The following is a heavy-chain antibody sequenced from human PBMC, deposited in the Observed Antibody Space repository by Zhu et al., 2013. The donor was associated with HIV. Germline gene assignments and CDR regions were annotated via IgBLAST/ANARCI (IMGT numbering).Heavy chain of an antibody. CDR3: ARVPWAVEGWRSFWSNSHYYYYGMDV. V-gene: IGHV1-2*02. CDR2: INPNTGGT. CDR1: GYTFTGYY. Sequence: QVQLVQSGSEVKKPGASVKVSCKASGYTFTGYYIHWVRQAPGQGLEWMGWINPNTGGTNYAQKFENRVTMTRDTSVNSAYMELSRLRSDDTAVYYCARVPWAVEGWRSFWSNSHYYYYGMDVVGPRDHGHRL. J-gene: IGHJ6*02. D-gene: IGHD3-3*01.